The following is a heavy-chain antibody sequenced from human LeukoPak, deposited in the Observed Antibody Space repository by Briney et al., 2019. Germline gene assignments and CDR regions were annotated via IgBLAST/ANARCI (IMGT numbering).Heavy chain of an antibody. J-gene: IGHJ5*02. CDR2: ISYDGSNK. Sequence: GGSLRLSCAASGFTFSSYGMHWVRQAPGKGLEWVAVISYDGSNKYYADSVKGRFTISRDNSKNTLYLQMNSLRAEDTAVYYCAKDLGGYDILTGSWFDPWGQGTLVIVSS. V-gene: IGHV3-30*18. CDR1: GFTFSSYG. D-gene: IGHD3-9*01. CDR3: AKDLGGYDILTGSWFDP.